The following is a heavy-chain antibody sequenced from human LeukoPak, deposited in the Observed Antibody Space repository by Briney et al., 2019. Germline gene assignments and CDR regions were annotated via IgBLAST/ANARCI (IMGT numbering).Heavy chain of an antibody. V-gene: IGHV4-59*08. Sequence: SETLSLTCSVSGGSITSYYWSWIRQPPGKGLEWIGFIYYSADANYNPSLKSRVTMSVDTSKNHLSLKLNSVTAADTAVYYCASIAWDIVVVPAVPEGAFDIWGQGTMVTVSS. CDR3: ASIAWDIVVVPAVPEGAFDI. CDR2: IYYSADA. J-gene: IGHJ3*02. CDR1: GGSITSYY. D-gene: IGHD2-2*01.